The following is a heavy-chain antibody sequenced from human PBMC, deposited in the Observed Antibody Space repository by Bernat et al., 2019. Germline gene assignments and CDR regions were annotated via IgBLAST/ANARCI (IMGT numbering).Heavy chain of an antibody. J-gene: IGHJ3*02. D-gene: IGHD2-21*01. Sequence: QVQLQESGPGLVKPSETLSLTCTVPGGFISSYYWSWIRQPPGKGLEWIGYIYYSGSTNYNPSLKSRVTIPVDKSKNQFSLKLSSVTAADTAFYYCASRGFSDRDAFDIWGQGTMVTVSS. CDR3: ASRGFSDRDAFDI. CDR1: GGFISSYY. CDR2: IYYSGST. V-gene: IGHV4-59*01.